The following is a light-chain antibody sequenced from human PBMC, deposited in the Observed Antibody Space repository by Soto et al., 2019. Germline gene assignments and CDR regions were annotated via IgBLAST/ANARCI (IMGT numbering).Light chain of an antibody. CDR3: QSYDTSLTSSAV. CDR2: GNN. CDR1: SPNIGAGFD. Sequence: SLLTQPPSVSGAPGQKGTISCTGGSPNIGAGFDVHWYQHLPGTAPKLLIYGNNNRPSGVPDRFSASKSGTSASLAITGLQAEDEADYYCQSYDTSLTSSAVFGGGTKVTVL. J-gene: IGLJ3*02. V-gene: IGLV1-40*01.